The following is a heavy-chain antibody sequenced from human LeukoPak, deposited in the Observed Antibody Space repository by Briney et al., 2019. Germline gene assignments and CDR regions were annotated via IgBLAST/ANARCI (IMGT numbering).Heavy chain of an antibody. Sequence: SETLSLTCIVSGYSISSGYYWGWIRQPPGKGLEWIGNIYQSGSTYYNPSLKNRVTMSVDTSKNQFSLNLRFVTAADTAVYYCARASIDGIHEYWGQGTLVTVSS. D-gene: IGHD2-8*01. V-gene: IGHV4-38-2*02. J-gene: IGHJ4*02. CDR3: ARASIDGIHEY. CDR1: GYSISSGYY. CDR2: IYQSGST.